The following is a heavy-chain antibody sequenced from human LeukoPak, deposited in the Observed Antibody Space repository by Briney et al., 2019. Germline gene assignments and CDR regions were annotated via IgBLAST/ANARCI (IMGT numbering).Heavy chain of an antibody. CDR2: IKSKTDGGTT. J-gene: IGHJ4*02. CDR3: TSEGPGYCSGGSCYYFDY. CDR1: GFTFSNAW. D-gene: IGHD2-15*01. Sequence: GGSLRLSCAASGFTFSNAWMSWVRQAPGKGLEWVGRIKSKTDGGTTDYAAPVKGRFTISRDDSKNTLYLQMNSLKTEDTAVYYCTSEGPGYCSGGSCYYFDYWGQGTLVTVSS. V-gene: IGHV3-15*01.